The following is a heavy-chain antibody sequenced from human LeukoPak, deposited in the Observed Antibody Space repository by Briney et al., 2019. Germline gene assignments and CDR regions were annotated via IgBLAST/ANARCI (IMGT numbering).Heavy chain of an antibody. J-gene: IGHJ3*02. D-gene: IGHD3-3*01. CDR3: ASAVTIFGSYAFDI. Sequence: GGSLRLSSAASGFTFSSYSVNWVRQAPGRGLEWVSSIMSSSSYIFYAYSEKGRFPISRDNAKNSLSLQMNTRRDEHTVVFYCASAVTIFGSYAFDIWGQGTMVTVSS. CDR2: IMSSSSYI. V-gene: IGHV3-21*01. CDR1: GFTFSSYS.